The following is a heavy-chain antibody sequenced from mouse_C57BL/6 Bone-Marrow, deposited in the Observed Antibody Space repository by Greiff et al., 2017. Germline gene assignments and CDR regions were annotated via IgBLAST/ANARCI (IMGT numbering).Heavy chain of an antibody. Sequence: EVMLVESGGGLVKPGGSLKLSCAASGFTFSDYGMHWVRQAPEKGLEWVAYISSGSSTIYYADTVKGRFTISRDNAKNTLFLQMTCLRSEDTAIYYCARQLRPDYFDYWGQCTTLTVSS. CDR1: GFTFSDYG. CDR3: ARQLRPDYFDY. V-gene: IGHV5-17*01. D-gene: IGHD2-4*01. J-gene: IGHJ2*01. CDR2: ISSGSSTI.